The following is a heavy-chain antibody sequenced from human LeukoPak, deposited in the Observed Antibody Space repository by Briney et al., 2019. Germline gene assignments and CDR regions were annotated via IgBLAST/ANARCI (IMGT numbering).Heavy chain of an antibody. CDR2: ISSSSSYI. Sequence: PGGSLRLSCAASGFTFSSYSMNWVRQARGKGLEWVSSISSSSSYIYYADSVKGRFTISRDNAKNSLYLQMNSLRAEDTAVYYCARTYIVATFRAFDIWGQGTMVTVSS. CDR3: ARTYIVATFRAFDI. J-gene: IGHJ3*02. D-gene: IGHD5-12*01. CDR1: GFTFSSYS. V-gene: IGHV3-21*01.